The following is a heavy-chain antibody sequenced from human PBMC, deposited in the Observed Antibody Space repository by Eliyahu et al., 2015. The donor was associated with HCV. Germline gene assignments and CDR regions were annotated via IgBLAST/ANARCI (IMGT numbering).Heavy chain of an antibody. CDR2: INHSGST. D-gene: IGHD3-22*01. J-gene: IGHJ4*02. Sequence: QVQLQQWGAGLLKPSETLSLTCAVYGGSFSGYYWSWIRQPPGKGLEWIGEINHSGSTNYNPSLKSRVTISVDTSKNQFSLKLNSVTAADTAVYYCARGVYYDSHGYLYFDYWGQGTLVTASS. CDR1: GGSFSGYY. V-gene: IGHV4-34*01. CDR3: ARGVYYDSHGYLYFDY.